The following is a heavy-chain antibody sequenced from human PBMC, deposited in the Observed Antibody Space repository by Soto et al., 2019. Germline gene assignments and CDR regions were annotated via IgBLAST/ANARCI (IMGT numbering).Heavy chain of an antibody. Sequence: AGGSLRLSCAASGFTFSSYEMNWVRQAPGKGLEWVSYISSSGSTIYYADSVKGRFTISRDNAKNSLYLQMNSLRAEDTAVYYCARDRRDYDFWSGYYTPGWFDPWGQGTLVTVSS. J-gene: IGHJ5*02. D-gene: IGHD3-3*01. CDR3: ARDRRDYDFWSGYYTPGWFDP. CDR1: GFTFSSYE. V-gene: IGHV3-48*03. CDR2: ISSSGSTI.